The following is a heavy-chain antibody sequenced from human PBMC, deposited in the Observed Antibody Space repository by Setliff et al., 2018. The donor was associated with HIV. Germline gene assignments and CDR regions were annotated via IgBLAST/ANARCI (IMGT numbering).Heavy chain of an antibody. V-gene: IGHV4-39*07. CDR1: GGSIRTGAYY. D-gene: IGHD3-16*01. Sequence: PSETLSLTCTVSGGSIRTGAYYWGWIRQPPGKGLEWIGSIYYDGRTFYKPSLKSRLTISVDTSKNQFSLSLNSVTAADTAGYFCARGGAVSADFDSWGQGTLVTVSS. CDR2: IYYDGRT. CDR3: ARGGAVSADFDS. J-gene: IGHJ5*01.